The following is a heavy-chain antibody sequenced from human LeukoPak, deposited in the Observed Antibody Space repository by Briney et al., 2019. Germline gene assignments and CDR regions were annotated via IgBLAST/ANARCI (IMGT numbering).Heavy chain of an antibody. J-gene: IGHJ6*03. CDR3: ARRDYYFYSMDV. V-gene: IGHV3-21*01. CDR1: GCTFRTYS. Sequence: GGSLRLSCAASGCTFRTYSMNWVRQAPGKGLEWVSSISTASSYIQYADSVMGRFTISRDNAKNSLYLQMNSLRADDSAIYYCARRDYYFYSMDVWGKGTTVTVSS. CDR2: ISTASSYI.